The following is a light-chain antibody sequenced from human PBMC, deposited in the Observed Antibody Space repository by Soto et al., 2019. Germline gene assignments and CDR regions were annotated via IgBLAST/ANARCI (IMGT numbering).Light chain of an antibody. J-gene: IGLJ1*01. CDR1: SSDVGGYNY. Sequence: QSVLTQPASVSGSPGQSITISCTGTSSDVGGYNYVSWYQQHPGKAPKFMIYDVSNRPSGVSNRSSGSKSGNTASLTISGLQAEDEADYYCSSYTSSSTLEGYVFGTGTKVTVL. V-gene: IGLV2-14*01. CDR3: SSYTSSSTLEGYV. CDR2: DVS.